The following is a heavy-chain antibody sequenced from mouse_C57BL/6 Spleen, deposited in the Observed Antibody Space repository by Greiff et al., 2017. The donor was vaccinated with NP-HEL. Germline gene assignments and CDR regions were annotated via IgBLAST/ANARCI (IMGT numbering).Heavy chain of an antibody. CDR2: IYPRDGST. D-gene: IGHD1-1*01. CDR3: ARVGDYYGSSQYYFDY. Sequence: QVQLQQSGPELVKPGASVKLSCKASGYTFTSYDINWVKQRPGQGLEWIGWIYPRDGSTKYNEKFKGKATLTVDTSSSTAYMELHSLTSEDSAVYFCARVGDYYGSSQYYFDYWGQGTTLTVSS. CDR1: GYTFTSYD. V-gene: IGHV1-85*01. J-gene: IGHJ2*01.